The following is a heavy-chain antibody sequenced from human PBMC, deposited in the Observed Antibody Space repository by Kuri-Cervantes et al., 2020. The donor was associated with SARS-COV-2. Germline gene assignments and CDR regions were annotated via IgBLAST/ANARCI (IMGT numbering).Heavy chain of an antibody. CDR3: ARGVRGVMGG. D-gene: IGHD3-10*01. J-gene: IGHJ4*02. V-gene: IGHV4-34*01. CDR1: GGSFSGYY. Sequence: SQTLSLTCAFYGGSFSGYYWSWIRQPPGKGLEWIGEINHSGSTNYNPSLKSRVTVSVDTSKNQFSLKLSSVTAADTAVYYCARGVRGVMGGWGQGTLVTVSS. CDR2: INHSGST.